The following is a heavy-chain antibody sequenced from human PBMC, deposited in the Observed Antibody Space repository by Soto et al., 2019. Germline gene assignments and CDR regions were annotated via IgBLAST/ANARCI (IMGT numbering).Heavy chain of an antibody. V-gene: IGHV1-8*01. D-gene: IGHD3-10*01. CDR1: GYTFTSYD. CDR3: ARGINYYDSGDEAFDI. Sequence: QVQLVQSGAEVKKPGASVKVSCKASGYTFTSYDINWVRQATGQGLEWMGWMNPNSGNTGYAQKFQGRVTMTRNTSITTAYMDLSSLRSEDTAVYYCARGINYYDSGDEAFDIWGQGTMVTVSS. J-gene: IGHJ3*02. CDR2: MNPNSGNT.